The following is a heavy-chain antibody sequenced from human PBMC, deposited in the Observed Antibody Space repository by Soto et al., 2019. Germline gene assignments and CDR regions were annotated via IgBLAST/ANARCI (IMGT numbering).Heavy chain of an antibody. CDR3: VRQGIDYLQGLADV. V-gene: IGHV4-59*08. CDR1: SGPSRSYN. CDR2: VNYTGDT. Sequence: QVQLQQSGPRLVKPSETLSLTCTVSSGPSRSYNWGWIRQSPRRGLEWIGYVNYTGDTAYNPSLRGRVTIAADKSKYTISLIFGSVTAADMAVCYCVRQGIDYLQGLADVWGEGTTVTVSS. J-gene: IGHJ6*04. D-gene: IGHD1-26*01.